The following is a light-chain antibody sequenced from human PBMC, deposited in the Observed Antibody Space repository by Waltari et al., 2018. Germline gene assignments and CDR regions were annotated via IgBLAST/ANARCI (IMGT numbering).Light chain of an antibody. J-gene: IGLJ3*02. V-gene: IGLV2-14*01. CDR1: SSDVGGYNY. Sequence: QSALTQPASVSGSPGQSITISCTGTSSDVGGYNYVSWYQQHPVKAPKLMIYDVSNRPSGVSNRFSGSKSGNTASLTISGLQAEDEADYYCSSYTSSSTPSFGGGTKLTVL. CDR2: DVS. CDR3: SSYTSSSTPS.